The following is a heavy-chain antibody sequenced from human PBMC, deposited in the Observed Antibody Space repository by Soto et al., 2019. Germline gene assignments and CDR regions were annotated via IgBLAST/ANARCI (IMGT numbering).Heavy chain of an antibody. D-gene: IGHD5-18*01. CDR2: INAGNGNT. CDR1: GGTFSSYA. V-gene: IGHV1-3*01. J-gene: IGHJ4*02. CDR3: ARDQYSYGMN. Sequence: GASVKVSCKASGGTFSSYAISWVRQAPGQRLEWMGWINAGNGNTKYSQKFQGRVTITRDTSASTAYMELSSLRSEDTAVYYCARDQYSYGMNWGQGTLVTVSS.